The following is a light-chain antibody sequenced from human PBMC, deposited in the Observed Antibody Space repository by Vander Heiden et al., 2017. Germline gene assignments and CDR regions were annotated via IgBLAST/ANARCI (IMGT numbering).Light chain of an antibody. CDR3: QQYYNIPRT. CDR1: QSVLSSSNNKNY. J-gene: IGKJ1*01. V-gene: IGKV4-1*01. Sequence: VVTSSPDSLAVSLGERATINCKSSQSVLSSSNNKNYLTWFQQKPGQPPKLLIYWASTRESGVPDRFSGSGSGTDFTLTISSLQAEDVAVYYCQQYYNIPRTFGQGTKVEIK. CDR2: WAS.